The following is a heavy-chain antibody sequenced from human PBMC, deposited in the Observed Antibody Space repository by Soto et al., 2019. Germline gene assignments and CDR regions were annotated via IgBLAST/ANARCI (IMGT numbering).Heavy chain of an antibody. V-gene: IGHV1-3*01. CDR3: ARDLGGWPDY. D-gene: IGHD2-15*01. CDR1: GYTFTSYA. Sequence: QVQLVQSGAEVKKPGASVKVSCKASGYTFTSYAMHWVRQAPGQRLEGMGWINAGNGNTKYYQKFQGRVTITRDTSASTAYMELSSLRSEDTAVYYCARDLGGWPDYWGQGTLVTVSS. CDR2: INAGNGNT. J-gene: IGHJ4*02.